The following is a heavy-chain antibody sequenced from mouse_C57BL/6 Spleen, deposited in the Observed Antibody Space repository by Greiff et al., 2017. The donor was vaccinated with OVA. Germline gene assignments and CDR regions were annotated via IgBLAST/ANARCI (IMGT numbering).Heavy chain of an antibody. CDR2: IYPGSGNT. J-gene: IGHJ2*01. CDR3: AREGWLLPYFDY. CDR1: GYTFTDYY. Sequence: VQLQQSGAELVRPGASVKLSCKASGYTFTDYYINWVKQRPGQGLEWIARIYPGSGNTYYNEKFKGKATLTAEKSSSTAYMQLSSLTSEDSAVYFCAREGWLLPYFDYWGQGTTLTVSS. D-gene: IGHD2-3*01. V-gene: IGHV1-76*01.